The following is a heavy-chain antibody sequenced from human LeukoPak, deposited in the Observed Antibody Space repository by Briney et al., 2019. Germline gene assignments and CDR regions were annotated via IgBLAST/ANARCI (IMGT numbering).Heavy chain of an antibody. J-gene: IGHJ3*02. Sequence: GASVKVSCKASGYPFDNFGLTWVRQAPGQGLEWMGWINPNSGGTNYAQKFQGRVTMTRDTSSSTVYMELSRLRSDDTAVYFCAREGFREILVIPDPLDIWGQGTMVTVSS. CDR3: AREGFREILVIPDPLDI. CDR1: GYPFDNFG. V-gene: IGHV1-2*02. D-gene: IGHD3-10*01. CDR2: INPNSGGT.